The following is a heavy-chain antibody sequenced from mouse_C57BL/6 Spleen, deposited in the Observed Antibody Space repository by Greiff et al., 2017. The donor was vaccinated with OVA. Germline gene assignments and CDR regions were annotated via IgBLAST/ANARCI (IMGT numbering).Heavy chain of an antibody. J-gene: IGHJ1*03. CDR1: GYTFTSYW. D-gene: IGHD1-1*01. V-gene: IGHV1-50*01. CDR2: IDPSDSYT. CDR3: ARGSSSLYFDV. Sequence: QVQLQQPGAELVKPGASVKLSCKASGYTFTSYWMQWVKQRPGQGLEWIGEIDPSDSYTNYNQKFKGKATLTGDKSSSTAYMQLSSLASEDSAVYYCARGSSSLYFDVWGTGTTVTVSS.